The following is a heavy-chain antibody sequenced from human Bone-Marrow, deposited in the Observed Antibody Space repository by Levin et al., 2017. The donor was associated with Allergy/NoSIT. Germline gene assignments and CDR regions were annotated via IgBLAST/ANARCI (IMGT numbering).Heavy chain of an antibody. V-gene: IGHV1-2*06. J-gene: IGHJ4*02. CDR2: INPSSGGT. CDR3: ARDRVDAVGRQFDY. Sequence: PQASVKVSCKASGYTFTGFYIHWLRQARGQGLEWMGRINPSSGGTSYAEKFQDKVSMTRDTSISTAYMELRGLRSDDTAVYYCARDRVDAVGRQFDYWGQGTLVTVSS. CDR1: GYTFTGFY. D-gene: IGHD2-15*01.